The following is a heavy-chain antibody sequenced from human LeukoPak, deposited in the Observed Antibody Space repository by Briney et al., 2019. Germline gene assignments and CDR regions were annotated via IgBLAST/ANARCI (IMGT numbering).Heavy chain of an antibody. D-gene: IGHD6-13*01. V-gene: IGHV3-9*01. CDR1: GFTFVDYA. CDR3: AKEGAAAGTVSY. J-gene: IGHJ4*02. Sequence: GRSLRLSCAASGFTFVDYAMHWVRQAPGKGLEWVSGISWNSGSIGYADSVKGRFTISRDNAKNSLYLQMNSLRAEDTALHYCAKEGAAAGTVSYWGQGTLVTVSS. CDR2: ISWNSGSI.